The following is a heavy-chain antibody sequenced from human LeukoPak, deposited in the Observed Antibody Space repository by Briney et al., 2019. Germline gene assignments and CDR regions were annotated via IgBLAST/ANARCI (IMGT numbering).Heavy chain of an antibody. V-gene: IGHV1-8*03. CDR1: GYTFTSYD. CDR2: MNPNSGNT. J-gene: IGHJ6*03. CDR3: ARGGSASSGYYYYMDV. D-gene: IGHD6-19*01. Sequence: ASVKVSCKASGYTFTSYDINWVRQATGQGLEWMGWMNPNSGNTGFAQKFQGRVTITMNTSISTAYMDLSSLRSEDTAVYYCARGGSASSGYYYYMDVWGEGTTVTVPS.